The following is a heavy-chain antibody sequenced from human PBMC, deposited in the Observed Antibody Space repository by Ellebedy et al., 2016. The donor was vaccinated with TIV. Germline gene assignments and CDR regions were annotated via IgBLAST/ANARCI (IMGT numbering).Heavy chain of an antibody. Sequence: GESLKISCEASGFTFSSHAMTWVRQAPGKGLEWVSTISGSGGSTYYADSVKGRFTISRDNDKNTVSLQMNSLRAEDTAVYCCARDRGITGTGAFDYWGQGTLVTVSS. V-gene: IGHV3-23*01. J-gene: IGHJ4*02. CDR3: ARDRGITGTGAFDY. CDR2: ISGSGGST. D-gene: IGHD1-20*01. CDR1: GFTFSSHA.